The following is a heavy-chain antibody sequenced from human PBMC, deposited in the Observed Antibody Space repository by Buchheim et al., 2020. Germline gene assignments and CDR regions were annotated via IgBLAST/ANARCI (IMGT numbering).Heavy chain of an antibody. CDR1: GGSFSGYY. J-gene: IGHJ4*02. Sequence: QVQLQQWGAGLLKPSETLSLTCAVYGGSFSGYYWSWIRQPPGKGLEWIGEINHSGSTNYNPSLKSRVTISVDTSKNQFSLKLSSVTAADTAVYYCARALTDYGSGSRYFDYWGQGTL. D-gene: IGHD3-10*01. V-gene: IGHV4-34*01. CDR3: ARALTDYGSGSRYFDY. CDR2: INHSGST.